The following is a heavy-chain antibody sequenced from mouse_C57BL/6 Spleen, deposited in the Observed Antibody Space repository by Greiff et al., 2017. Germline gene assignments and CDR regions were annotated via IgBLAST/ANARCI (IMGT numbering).Heavy chain of an antibody. Sequence: EVQLQQSGPELVKPGASVKISCKASGYTFTDYYMNWVKQSHGKSLEWIGDINPNNGGTSYNQKFKGKATLTVDKSSSTAYMELRSLTSEDSAVYYCARREAYGSSSAWFAYWGQGTLVTVSA. CDR1: GYTFTDYY. CDR3: ARREAYGSSSAWFAY. J-gene: IGHJ3*01. CDR2: INPNNGGT. V-gene: IGHV1-26*01. D-gene: IGHD1-1*01.